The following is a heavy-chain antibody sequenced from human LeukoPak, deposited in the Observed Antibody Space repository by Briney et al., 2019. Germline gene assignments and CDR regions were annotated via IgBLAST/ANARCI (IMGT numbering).Heavy chain of an antibody. CDR2: INHSGST. D-gene: IGHD3-3*01. CDR3: ARNLLNYDFWSGYYSNSGGTYYIDV. V-gene: IGHV4-34*01. CDR1: GGSFSGYY. J-gene: IGHJ6*03. Sequence: SETLSLTCAVYGGSFSGYYWSWIRQPPGKGLEWIGEINHSGSTNYNPSLKNRVTISVDTSKNQFSLKLSSVTAADTAVYYCARNLLNYDFWSGYYSNSGGTYYIDVWGKGTTVTVSS.